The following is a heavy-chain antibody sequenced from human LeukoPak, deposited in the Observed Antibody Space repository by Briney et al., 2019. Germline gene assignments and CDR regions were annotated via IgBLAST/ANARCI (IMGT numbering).Heavy chain of an antibody. CDR2: IYTSGST. D-gene: IGHD1-26*01. CDR3: ARDGVSGTPGWFDP. J-gene: IGHJ5*02. Sequence: SQTLSLTCTVSGGSISSGSYYWSWIRQPAGKGLEWIGRIYTSGSTNYNPSLKSRVTISVDTSKNQFSLKLSSVTAADTAVYYCARDGVSGTPGWFDPWGQGTLVTVSS. V-gene: IGHV4-61*02. CDR1: GGSISSGSYY.